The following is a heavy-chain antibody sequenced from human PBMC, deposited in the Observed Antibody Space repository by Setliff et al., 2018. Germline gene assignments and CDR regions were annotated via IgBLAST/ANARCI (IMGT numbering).Heavy chain of an antibody. Sequence: PGGSLRLSCTASGFTFRSYHMSWVRQAPGKGLEWVSSIISGDDTRYPDSVQGRFTISRDNSKNTLYLQMSSLRADDTAMYYCARDQFRNSGGLYSWGQGTLVTVSS. V-gene: IGHV3-23*01. CDR3: ARDQFRNSGGLYS. CDR2: IISGDDT. D-gene: IGHD1-7*01. CDR1: GFTFRSYH. J-gene: IGHJ5*02.